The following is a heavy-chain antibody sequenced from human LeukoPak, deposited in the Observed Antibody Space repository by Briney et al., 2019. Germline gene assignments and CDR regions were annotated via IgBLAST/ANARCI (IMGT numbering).Heavy chain of an antibody. CDR1: GGSISSYY. J-gene: IGHJ4*02. CDR2: IYYSGST. CDR3: ARVVDYGDYYYFDY. V-gene: IGHV4-59*01. D-gene: IGHD4-17*01. Sequence: SETLSLTCTVSGGSISSYYWSWTRQPPGKGLEWIGYIYYSGSTNYNPSLKSRVTISVDTSKNQFSLKLSSVTAADTAVYYCARVVDYGDYYYFDYWGQGTLVTVSS.